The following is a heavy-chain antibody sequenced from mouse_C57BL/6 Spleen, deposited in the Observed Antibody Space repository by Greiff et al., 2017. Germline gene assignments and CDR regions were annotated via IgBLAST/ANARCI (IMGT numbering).Heavy chain of an antibody. CDR2: IYPGDGDT. V-gene: IGHV1-82*01. CDR1: GYAFSSSW. Sequence: QVQLQQSGPELVKPGASVKISCKASGYAFSSSWMNWVKQRPGKGLEWIGRIYPGDGDTNYNGKFKGKATLTADKSSSTAYMQLSSLTSEDSAVYFCATTVVGYYYAMDYWGQGTSGTVSS. D-gene: IGHD1-1*01. CDR3: ATTVVGYYYAMDY. J-gene: IGHJ4*01.